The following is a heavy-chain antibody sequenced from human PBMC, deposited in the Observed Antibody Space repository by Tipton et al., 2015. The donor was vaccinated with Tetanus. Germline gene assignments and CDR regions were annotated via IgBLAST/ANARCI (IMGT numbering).Heavy chain of an antibody. Sequence: TLSLTCIVSGGSITDHSWNWIRQPPGQGLEWIGYLYYTGTTSYNPSLEGRVGISVDTSKNQFSLTLTSVTAADTAVYYCARLSSSTNDAHAFDVWGKGTMVTVSS. J-gene: IGHJ3*01. CDR3: ARLSSSTNDAHAFDV. D-gene: IGHD2-8*01. CDR2: LYYTGTT. V-gene: IGHV4-59*11. CDR1: GGSITDHS.